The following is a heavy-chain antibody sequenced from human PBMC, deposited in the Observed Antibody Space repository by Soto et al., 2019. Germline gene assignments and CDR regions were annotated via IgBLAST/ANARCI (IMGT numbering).Heavy chain of an antibody. CDR3: ARVYGSGTKSALFFDY. D-gene: IGHD3-10*01. CDR2: ISAYKRNT. CDR1: GYTFASSG. V-gene: IGHV1-18*04. J-gene: IGHJ4*02. Sequence: QVQLVQSGAEVKKPGASVKVSCKTSGYTFASSGISWVRQAPGQGLEWMGWISAYKRNTNYAQKLQGRLTMTTDSSTSTAYMELRSLRSDDTAVYYCARVYGSGTKSALFFDYWGQGTLVTVSS.